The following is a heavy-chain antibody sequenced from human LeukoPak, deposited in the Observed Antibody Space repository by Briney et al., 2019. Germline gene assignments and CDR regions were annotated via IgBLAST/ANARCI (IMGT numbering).Heavy chain of an antibody. CDR1: GFTFSDYY. CDR3: ARDTFRWLQFRGGDYFDY. Sequence: GGSLRLSCAASGFTFSDYYMSWIRQAPGKGLEWVSYISSSGSTIYYAASVKGRFTISRDNAKNSLYLQMNSLRAEDTAVYYCARDTFRWLQFRGGDYFDYWGQGTLVTVSS. V-gene: IGHV3-11*01. D-gene: IGHD5-24*01. J-gene: IGHJ4*02. CDR2: ISSSGSTI.